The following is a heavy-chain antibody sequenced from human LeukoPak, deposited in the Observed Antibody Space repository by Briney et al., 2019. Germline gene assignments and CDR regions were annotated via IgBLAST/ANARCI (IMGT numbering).Heavy chain of an antibody. D-gene: IGHD6-13*01. CDR1: GGSFSGYY. J-gene: IGHJ3*02. V-gene: IGHV4-34*01. Sequence: SETLSLTCAVYGGSFSGYYWSWIRQPPGKGLEWIGEINHSGSTNYNPSLKSRVTISVDTSKNQFSLKLSSVTAADTAVYYCARRSRGILSLFDIWGQGTMVTVSS. CDR3: ARRSRGILSLFDI. CDR2: INHSGST.